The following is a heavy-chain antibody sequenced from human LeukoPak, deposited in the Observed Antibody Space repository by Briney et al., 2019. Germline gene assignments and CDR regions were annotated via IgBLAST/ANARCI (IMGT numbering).Heavy chain of an antibody. Sequence: GGSLRLSCAASGFTFSRSWMTWVRQAPGKGLEWVANINQDASEAYYVDSVKGRFTIYRDNAKNSLYLQMNSLRAEDTAVYYCARDGGVVNYWGQGTLVTVSS. J-gene: IGHJ4*02. V-gene: IGHV3-7*01. D-gene: IGHD2-8*02. CDR1: GFTFSRSW. CDR2: INQDASEA. CDR3: ARDGGVVNY.